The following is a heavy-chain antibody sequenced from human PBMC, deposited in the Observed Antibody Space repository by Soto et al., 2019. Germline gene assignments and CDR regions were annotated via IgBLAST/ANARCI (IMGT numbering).Heavy chain of an antibody. D-gene: IGHD6-19*01. Sequence: GGSLRLSCAASGFTFSSYAMSWVRQAPGKGLEWVSAISGSGGSTYYADSVKGRFTISRDNSKNTLYLQMNSLRAEDTAVYYCAKFPVAGTLYNYWYFDLWGRGTLVTVSS. CDR3: AKFPVAGTLYNYWYFDL. CDR2: ISGSGGST. J-gene: IGHJ2*01. V-gene: IGHV3-23*01. CDR1: GFTFSSYA.